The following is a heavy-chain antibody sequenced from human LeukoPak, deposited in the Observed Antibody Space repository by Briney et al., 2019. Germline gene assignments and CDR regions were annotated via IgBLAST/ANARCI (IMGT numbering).Heavy chain of an antibody. D-gene: IGHD3-16*01. Sequence: GGSLRLSCAASGFTFSSYEMNWVRQAPGKGLEWVSYISSSSSTIYYADSVKGRFTISRDNAKNSLYLQMNSLRAEDTTVYYCARGFVSGQGHWGQGTLVTVSS. CDR2: ISSSSSTI. V-gene: IGHV3-48*01. J-gene: IGHJ4*02. CDR3: ARGFVSGQGH. CDR1: GFTFSSYE.